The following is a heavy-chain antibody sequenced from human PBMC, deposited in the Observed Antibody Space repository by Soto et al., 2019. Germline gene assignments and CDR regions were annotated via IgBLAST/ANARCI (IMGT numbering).Heavy chain of an antibody. D-gene: IGHD2-2*01. CDR1: GYTFTSYA. CDR2: INAGNGNT. J-gene: IGHJ6*02. V-gene: IGHV1-3*01. Sequence: ASVKVSCKASGYTFTSYAMHWVRQAPGQRLEWMGWINAGNGNTKYSQKFQGRVTITRDTSASTAYMELSSLRSEDTAVYYCARERWDIVVVPAATLYYYYGMDVWGQGTTVTV. CDR3: ARERWDIVVVPAATLYYYYGMDV.